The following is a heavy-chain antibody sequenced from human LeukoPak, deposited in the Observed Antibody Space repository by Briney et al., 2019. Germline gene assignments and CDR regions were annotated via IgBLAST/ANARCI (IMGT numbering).Heavy chain of an antibody. V-gene: IGHV3-23*01. CDR1: GFTFKNYA. CDR3: AKEKSSTILSGYCPFDY. D-gene: IGHD3-9*01. Sequence: WGSLRLSCAASGFTFKNYAMSWVRQAPGKGLEWVSVISSSDDNRYYTDSVKGRFTISRDNSKNTLYLQMNSLRAEDTAVYYCAKEKSSTILSGYCPFDYWGQGILVTVSS. CDR2: ISSSDDNR. J-gene: IGHJ4*02.